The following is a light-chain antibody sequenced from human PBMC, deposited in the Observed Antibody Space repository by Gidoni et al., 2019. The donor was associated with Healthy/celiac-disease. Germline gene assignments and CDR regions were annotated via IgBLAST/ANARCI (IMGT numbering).Light chain of an antibody. J-gene: IGKJ1*01. CDR1: QSVLYSSNNKNY. CDR3: QQYYSTHWT. V-gene: IGKV4-1*01. CDR2: WAS. Sequence: DIVMTQSPDSLAVSLGERATINCKSSQSVLYSSNNKNYLAWYQQKPGQPPKPLIYWASTRESGVPDRFSGSGSGTDFTLTISSLQAEDVAVYYCQQYYSTHWTFGQGTKVEIK.